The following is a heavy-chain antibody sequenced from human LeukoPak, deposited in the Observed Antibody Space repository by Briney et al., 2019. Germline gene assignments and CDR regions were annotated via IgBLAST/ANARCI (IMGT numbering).Heavy chain of an antibody. CDR1: GGSISSGDYY. V-gene: IGHV4-30-4*08. D-gene: IGHD3-3*01. Sequence: PSQTLSLTCSVSGGSISSGDYYWSWIRQPPGKGLEWIAYIHHSGSTYYNPSLKSRIIISADTSKKHFSLNLSSVTAADTAVYYCARGRGDFWSAYSYFFDSWGQGTLVTVSS. J-gene: IGHJ4*02. CDR2: IHHSGST. CDR3: ARGRGDFWSAYSYFFDS.